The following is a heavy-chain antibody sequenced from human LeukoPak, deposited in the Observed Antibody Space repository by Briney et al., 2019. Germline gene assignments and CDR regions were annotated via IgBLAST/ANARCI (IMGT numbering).Heavy chain of an antibody. CDR1: GGTFSSYA. J-gene: IGHJ5*02. V-gene: IGHV1-69*06. CDR2: IIPIFGTA. Sequence: SVKVSCKASGGTFSSYAISWVRQAPGQGLEWMGGIIPIFGTANYAQKFQGRVTITADKSTSTAYMELGSLRSEDTAVYYCARGIVVVPAAAEGSSWFDPWGQGTLVTVSS. CDR3: ARGIVVVPAAAEGSSWFDP. D-gene: IGHD2-2*01.